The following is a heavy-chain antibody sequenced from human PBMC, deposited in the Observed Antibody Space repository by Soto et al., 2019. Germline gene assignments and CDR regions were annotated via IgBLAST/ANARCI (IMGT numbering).Heavy chain of an antibody. CDR3: ALQSGWLLYPNWFAP. CDR1: GGSISSSSYY. Sequence: SETLSLTCTVSGGSISSSSYYWGWIRQPPGKGLEWIGSIYYSGSTYYNPSLKSRVTRSVDTSKNQFSLKLSSVIAADTAVYYCALQSGWLLYPNWFAPWGHGTLVPVSS. D-gene: IGHD3-3*01. V-gene: IGHV4-39*01. J-gene: IGHJ5*02. CDR2: IYYSGST.